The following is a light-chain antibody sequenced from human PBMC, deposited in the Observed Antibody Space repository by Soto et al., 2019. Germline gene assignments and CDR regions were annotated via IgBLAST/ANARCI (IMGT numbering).Light chain of an antibody. J-gene: IGLJ1*01. CDR2: GNS. CDR3: QSYDSSLSGYV. V-gene: IGLV1-40*01. CDR1: SSNIGAGYD. Sequence: QSVLTQPPSVSGAPGQRVTISCTGSSSNIGAGYDVHWYQQLPGTAPKLLIYGNSNRPSGVPDRFSGSKSGTSASRAITGLQAEDEADYYCQSYDSSLSGYVFGTGTKLTV.